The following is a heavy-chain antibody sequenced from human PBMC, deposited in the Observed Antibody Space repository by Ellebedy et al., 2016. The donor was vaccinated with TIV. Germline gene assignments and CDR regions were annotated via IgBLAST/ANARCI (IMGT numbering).Heavy chain of an antibody. CDR3: AKVKTVTGDVGAFDI. CDR2: IGGSGAAT. J-gene: IGHJ3*02. CDR1: GFTFTIHA. D-gene: IGHD7-27*01. V-gene: IGHV3-23*01. Sequence: GGSLRLSXIASGFTFTIHAMSWVRHAPGKGLEWVSSIGGSGAATYYADSVKGRFTIPRDNSQNTLFLQMSRLRVEDTAIYYCAKVKTVTGDVGAFDIWGQGTMVTVS.